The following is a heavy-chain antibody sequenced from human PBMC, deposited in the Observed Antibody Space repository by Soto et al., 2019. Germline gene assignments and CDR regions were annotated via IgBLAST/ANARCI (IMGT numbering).Heavy chain of an antibody. CDR3: ARGDYGDYGGRGAYYYYYGMDV. J-gene: IGHJ6*02. V-gene: IGHV3-30-3*01. CDR1: GFTFSSYA. D-gene: IGHD4-17*01. Sequence: GSLRLSCAASGFTFSSYAMHWVRQAPGKGLEWVAVISYDGSNKYYADSVKGRFTISRDNSKNTLYLQMNSLRAEDTAVYYCARGDYGDYGGRGAYYYYYGMDVWGQGTTVTVSS. CDR2: ISYDGSNK.